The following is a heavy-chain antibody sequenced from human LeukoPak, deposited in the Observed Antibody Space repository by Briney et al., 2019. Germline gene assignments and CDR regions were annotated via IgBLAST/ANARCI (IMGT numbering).Heavy chain of an antibody. CDR3: ARISSGSYERFDY. Sequence: SETLSLTCTVSGGSISSYYWSWIRQPPGKGLEWIGYIYYSGSTNYNPSLKSRVTISVDTSKNQFSLKLSSVTAADTAVYYCARISSGSYERFDYWGQGTLVTVSS. J-gene: IGHJ4*02. CDR1: GGSISSYY. CDR2: IYYSGST. D-gene: IGHD1-26*01. V-gene: IGHV4-59*01.